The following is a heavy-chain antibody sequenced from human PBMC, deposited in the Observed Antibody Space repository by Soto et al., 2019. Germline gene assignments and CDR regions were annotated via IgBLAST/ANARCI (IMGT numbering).Heavy chain of an antibody. D-gene: IGHD5-12*01. Sequence: PGGSLRLSCSASGFTFSGRSMHWVRQAPGKGLEYVSGVSPNGNDKYYTDSVKGRFTISRDNSKNTLHLQMSSLRPEDTAVYYCARGSPPTENSGYDWWFRQGNYYYYYYMDVWGKGTTVTVSS. CDR3: ARGSPPTENSGYDWWFRQGNYYYYYYMDV. CDR1: GFTFSGRS. V-gene: IGHV3-64D*08. J-gene: IGHJ6*03. CDR2: VSPNGNDK.